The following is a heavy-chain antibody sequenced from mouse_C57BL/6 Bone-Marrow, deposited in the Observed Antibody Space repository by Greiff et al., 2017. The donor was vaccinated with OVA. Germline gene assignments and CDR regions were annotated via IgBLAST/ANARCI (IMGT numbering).Heavy chain of an antibody. CDR2: IRSKSNNYAT. Sequence: EVMLVESGGGLVQPKGSLKLSCAASGFSFNTYAMNWVRQAPGKGLEWVARIRSKSNNYATYYADSVKDRFTISRDDSESMLYLQMNNLKTEDTAMYYCVRQSGWYFDVWGTGTTVTGSS. V-gene: IGHV10-1*01. CDR3: VRQSGWYFDV. CDR1: GFSFNTYA. J-gene: IGHJ1*03. D-gene: IGHD4-1*01.